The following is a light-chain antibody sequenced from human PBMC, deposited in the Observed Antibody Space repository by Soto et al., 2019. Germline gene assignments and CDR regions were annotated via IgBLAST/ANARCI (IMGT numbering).Light chain of an antibody. CDR3: QQHISYPRT. Sequence: DIQMTQSPSTLSASVGDRVIITCRASQRLTNELVWYQQKPGKAPNLLIYKSSSLASGVPLRFSGSGSGTEFTLTISSLQPEDFGTYYCQQHISYPRTFGQGTKVEIK. CDR1: QRLTNE. CDR2: KSS. J-gene: IGKJ1*01. V-gene: IGKV1-5*03.